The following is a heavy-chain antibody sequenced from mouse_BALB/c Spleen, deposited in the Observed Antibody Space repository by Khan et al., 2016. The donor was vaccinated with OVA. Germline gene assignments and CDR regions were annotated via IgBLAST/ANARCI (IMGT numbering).Heavy chain of an antibody. J-gene: IGHJ2*01. CDR1: GYIFTSYW. CDR3: AREEALYYFDY. V-gene: IGHV1S132*01. D-gene: IGHD3-2*02. Sequence: VQLKQSGAELVRPGASVKLSCKTSGYIFTSYWIHWVKQWSGQGLEWIARIYPGTDTTYYNEKHTDKATLTADKSSSTAYMQLSSLKSEDSAVYFCAREEALYYFDYGGQGTTLTVSA. CDR2: IYPGTDTT.